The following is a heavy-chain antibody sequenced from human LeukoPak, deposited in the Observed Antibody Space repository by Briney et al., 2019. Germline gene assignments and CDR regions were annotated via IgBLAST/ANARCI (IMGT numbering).Heavy chain of an antibody. D-gene: IGHD6-19*01. Sequence: GGSLRLSCATSGFTFSSNYMSWVRQAPGKGLEWVSVIYDSGTTYYADSVKGRFLIFRDTSKNTVDLQMNSLRVEDTAVYYCAGRRSSGWYAYWGQGTLVAVSS. CDR3: AGRRSSGWYAY. CDR2: IYDSGTT. V-gene: IGHV3-53*01. CDR1: GFTFSSNY. J-gene: IGHJ4*02.